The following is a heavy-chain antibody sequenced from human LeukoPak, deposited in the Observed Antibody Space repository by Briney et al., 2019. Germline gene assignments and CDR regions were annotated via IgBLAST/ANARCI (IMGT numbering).Heavy chain of an antibody. D-gene: IGHD3-3*01. J-gene: IGHJ6*03. CDR2: IKGSGGST. Sequence: GGSLRLSCAASGFSFSSYAICWVRQAPGEGLEWGSAIKGSGGSTYYADSVKGRFTISRDNSKNTLYLQMNSLRAEDTAVYYCARTSFWSGLAINYYYYMDVWGKGTTVTVSS. CDR3: ARTSFWSGLAINYYYYMDV. CDR1: GFSFSSYA. V-gene: IGHV3-23*01.